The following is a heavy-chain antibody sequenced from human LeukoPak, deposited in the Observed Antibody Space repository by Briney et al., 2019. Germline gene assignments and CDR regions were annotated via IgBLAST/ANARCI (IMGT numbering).Heavy chain of an antibody. Sequence: GGSLRLSCAASGFTFSSYGMHWVRQAPGKGLEWVAVISYDGSNKYYADSVKGRFTISRDNSKNTLYLQMNSLRAEDTAVYYCAKARSLWFGELAIFDYWGQGTLVTVSS. V-gene: IGHV3-30*18. CDR3: AKARSLWFGELAIFDY. CDR2: ISYDGSNK. D-gene: IGHD3-10*01. CDR1: GFTFSSYG. J-gene: IGHJ4*02.